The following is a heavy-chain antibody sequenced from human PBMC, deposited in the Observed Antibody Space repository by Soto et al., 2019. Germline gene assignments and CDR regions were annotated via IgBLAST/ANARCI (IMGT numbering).Heavy chain of an antibody. Sequence: QVQLVQSGAEVKKPGASVKVSCKASGYTFTSYGISWVRQAPGQGLEWMGWISAYNGNTNYAQKLQGRVTITADESTSTAYMELSSLRSEDTAVYYCARASHDYGDYVAVYWGQGTLVTVSS. CDR3: ARASHDYGDYVAVY. J-gene: IGHJ4*02. D-gene: IGHD4-17*01. CDR2: ISAYNGNT. CDR1: GYTFTSYG. V-gene: IGHV1-18*01.